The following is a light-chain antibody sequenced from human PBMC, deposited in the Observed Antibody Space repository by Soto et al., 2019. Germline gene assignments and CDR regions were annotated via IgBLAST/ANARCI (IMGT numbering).Light chain of an antibody. J-gene: IGKJ4*01. CDR2: DAS. V-gene: IGKV3-11*01. Sequence: EIVLTQSPATLSLSPGERATLSCMASQSVSSYLDWYQQKPGQAPRLLIYDASNRATGIPARFSGSGSGTDFTLTISSLEPEDFAVYYCQQRSNWQLTFGGGTKVEIK. CDR3: QQRSNWQLT. CDR1: QSVSSY.